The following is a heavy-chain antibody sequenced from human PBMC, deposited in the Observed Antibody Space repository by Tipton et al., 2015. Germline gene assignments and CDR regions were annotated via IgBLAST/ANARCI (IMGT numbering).Heavy chain of an antibody. CDR1: AGSISTSSYY. CDR2: IHYSGRT. J-gene: IGHJ4*02. D-gene: IGHD5-18*01. V-gene: IGHV4-39*07. CDR3: ARDDSALDS. Sequence: LRLSCTVSAGSISTSSYYWAWIRQSPGKGLEWIASIHYSGRTYCNPSLKSRVTMSINTSKNQFSLKLNSVTAADTAVYYCARDDSALDSWGLGTLVTVSS.